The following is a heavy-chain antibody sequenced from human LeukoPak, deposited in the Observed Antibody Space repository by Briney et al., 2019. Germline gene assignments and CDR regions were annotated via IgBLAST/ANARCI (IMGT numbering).Heavy chain of an antibody. CDR3: AREWGHYYGSGSYNYGAFDI. V-gene: IGHV4-34*01. CDR2: INHSGST. J-gene: IGHJ3*02. CDR1: GGFFSGYY. Sequence: TSETLSLTCAAYGGFFSGYYWSWIHQSPGKGLEWIGEINHSGSTNCNPSLKSRVTISVGTSKNQFSLKLSSVTAADTAVYYCAREWGHYYGSGSYNYGAFDIWGQGTMVTVSS. D-gene: IGHD3-10*01.